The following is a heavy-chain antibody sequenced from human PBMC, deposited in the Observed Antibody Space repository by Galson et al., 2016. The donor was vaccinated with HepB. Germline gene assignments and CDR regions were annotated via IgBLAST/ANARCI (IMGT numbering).Heavy chain of an antibody. J-gene: IGHJ6*02. D-gene: IGHD5-12*01. CDR1: GYTFATYA. CDR3: ARGHIVATVDYYYYGLDV. CDR2: INAANGDT. V-gene: IGHV1-3*01. Sequence: SVKVSCKASGYTFATYAMYWVRQAPGQRLEWMGWINAANGDTKYSQRLQGRGTITWDTSANTAYMELSSLRSEDTAVYYCARGHIVATVDYYYYGLDVWGQGTTVTVSS.